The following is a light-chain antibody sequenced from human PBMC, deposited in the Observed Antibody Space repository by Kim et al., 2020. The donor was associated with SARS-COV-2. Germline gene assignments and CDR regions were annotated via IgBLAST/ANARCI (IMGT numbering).Light chain of an antibody. CDR1: QSVTSN. J-gene: IGKJ1*01. CDR3: QQYNNWPQT. CDR2: GAS. V-gene: IGKV3-15*01. Sequence: VSPGERATLSCRASQSVTSNLAWYQQKPGQAPSLLIYGASTRATGIPARFSGSGSGTEFTLTISSLQSEDFAVYYCQQYNNWPQTFGQGTKVDIK.